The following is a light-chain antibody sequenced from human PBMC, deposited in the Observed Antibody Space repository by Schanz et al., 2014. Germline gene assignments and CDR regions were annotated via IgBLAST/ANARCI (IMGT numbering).Light chain of an antibody. CDR1: SSDIGGYNY. Sequence: QSALTQPASVSGSPGQSITISCTGTSSDIGGYNYVSWYQQHPDKAPKLIIYDVSNRPSGVSNRFSGSKSGNTASLTISGLQAEDEADYYCSSYTTTSTVVFGGGTKLTV. CDR2: DVS. CDR3: SSYTTTSTVV. J-gene: IGLJ2*01. V-gene: IGLV2-14*03.